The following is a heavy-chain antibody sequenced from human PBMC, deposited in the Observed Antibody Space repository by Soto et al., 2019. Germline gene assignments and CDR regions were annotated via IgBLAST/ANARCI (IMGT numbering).Heavy chain of an antibody. CDR3: STDLGYYGLDV. CDR2: IKSKTDGETR. V-gene: IGHV3-15*01. D-gene: IGHD2-15*01. Sequence: EVQLVESGGDLVKPGVSFTLSCAACGFLFCNGGMRCVPQAPGKGLEWVGRIKSKTDGETRDYAGPVKDRFTISRDDSKKTLYLQMNSLKTEDTAVYYCSTDLGYYGLDVWGQGTTVTVSS. J-gene: IGHJ6*02. CDR1: GFLFCNGG.